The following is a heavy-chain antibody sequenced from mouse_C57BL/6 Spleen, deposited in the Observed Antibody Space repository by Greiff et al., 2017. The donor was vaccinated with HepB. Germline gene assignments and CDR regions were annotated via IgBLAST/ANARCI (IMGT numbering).Heavy chain of an antibody. Sequence: EVKVEESGGGLVQPGGSLSLSCAASGFTFTDYYMSWVRQPPGKALEWLGFIRNKANGYTTEYSASVKGRFTISRDNSQSILYLQMNALRAEDSATYYCASSTGSWFAYWGQGTLVTVSA. CDR3: ASSTGSWFAY. CDR1: GFTFTDYY. D-gene: IGHD4-1*02. V-gene: IGHV7-3*01. J-gene: IGHJ3*01. CDR2: IRNKANGYTT.